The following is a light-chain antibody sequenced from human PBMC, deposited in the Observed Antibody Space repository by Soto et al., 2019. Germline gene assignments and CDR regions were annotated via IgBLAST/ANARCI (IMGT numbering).Light chain of an antibody. CDR2: WAS. J-gene: IGKJ1*01. CDR1: QTILYSSNNKNH. CDR3: QQYYNTPWT. V-gene: IGKV4-1*01. Sequence: DIVMTQSPASLAVSLGERATINCKSRQTILYSSNNKNHLAWYQQKPGQPPKLLIYWASTRDSGVPDRFSGSGSGTDFTLTISSLQAEDVAVYYCQQYYNTPWTFGQGTKVEIK.